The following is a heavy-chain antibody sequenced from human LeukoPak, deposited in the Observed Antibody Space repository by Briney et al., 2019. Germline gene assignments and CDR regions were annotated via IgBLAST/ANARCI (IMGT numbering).Heavy chain of an antibody. Sequence: PSETLSLTCTVSGGSISSGSYFWSWIRQPARKGLEWIGRIYTSGSTNYNPSLKSRVTISVDTSKNQFSLKLSSVTAADTAVYYCASDRIEVDAFDIWGQGTMVTVSS. J-gene: IGHJ3*02. CDR1: GGSISSGSYF. V-gene: IGHV4-61*02. D-gene: IGHD2-15*01. CDR2: IYTSGST. CDR3: ASDRIEVDAFDI.